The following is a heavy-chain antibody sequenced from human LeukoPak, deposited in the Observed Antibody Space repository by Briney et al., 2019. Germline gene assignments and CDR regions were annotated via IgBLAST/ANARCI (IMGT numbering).Heavy chain of an antibody. V-gene: IGHV4-59*01. CDR2: IYYSGST. CDR1: GGSISSYY. D-gene: IGHD5/OR15-5a*01. Sequence: PSETLSLTCTVSGGSISSYYWSWIRQSPGKGLEWIGYIYYSGSTNYNPSLKSRVTISVDTSKNQFSLRLSTVTAADTAVYYCARWSRRGDFDYWGQGTLVTVSS. CDR3: ARWSRRGDFDY. J-gene: IGHJ4*02.